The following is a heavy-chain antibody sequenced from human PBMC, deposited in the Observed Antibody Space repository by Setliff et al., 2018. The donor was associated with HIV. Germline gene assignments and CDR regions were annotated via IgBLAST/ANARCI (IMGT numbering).Heavy chain of an antibody. V-gene: IGHV1-46*01. CDR1: GYTFSTYY. D-gene: IGHD3-22*01. Sequence: VKVSCKASGYTFSTYYLHWVRQAPGQGLEWLGIISPSGGSTSYAQKFQGRVTMTRDTSTSTFYMDLSSLRSDDTAVYYCASERRIVVGYYFDSWGQGTLVTVS. CDR3: ASERRIVVGYYFDS. J-gene: IGHJ4*02. CDR2: ISPSGGST.